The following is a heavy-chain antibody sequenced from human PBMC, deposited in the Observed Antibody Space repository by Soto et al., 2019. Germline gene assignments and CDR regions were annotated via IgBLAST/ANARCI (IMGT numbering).Heavy chain of an antibody. Sequence: ASVKVSCKASGYTFTGYYMHWVRQAPGQGLEWMGWINPNSGGTNYAQKFQGRVTMTRDTSISTAYMELSRLRSDDTAVYYCAGTQYYYDSSGYYRWGQGTLVTVS. V-gene: IGHV1-2*02. CDR3: AGTQYYYDSSGYYR. J-gene: IGHJ5*02. CDR1: GYTFTGYY. CDR2: INPNSGGT. D-gene: IGHD3-22*01.